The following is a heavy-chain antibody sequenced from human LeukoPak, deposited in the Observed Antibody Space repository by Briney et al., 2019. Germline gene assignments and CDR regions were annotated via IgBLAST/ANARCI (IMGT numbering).Heavy chain of an antibody. CDR1: GYTFTGYY. D-gene: IGHD3-22*01. CDR2: INPDSGVT. Sequence: ASVKVSCKASGYTFTGYYIHWVRQAPGQGLEWMGWINPDSGVTNYAQKFQGRVTMTRDTSITTAYMELSRLSSDDTAVYYCASRAVVSRISWGQGTLVTVSS. CDR3: ASRAVVSRIS. V-gene: IGHV1-2*02. J-gene: IGHJ5*02.